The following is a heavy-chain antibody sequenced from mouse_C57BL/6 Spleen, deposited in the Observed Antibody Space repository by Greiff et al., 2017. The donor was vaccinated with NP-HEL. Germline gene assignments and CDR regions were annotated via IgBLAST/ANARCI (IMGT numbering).Heavy chain of an antibody. V-gene: IGHV1-82*01. Sequence: VQLQHSGPELVKPGASVKISCKASGYAFSSSWMNWVKQRPGKGLEWIGRIYPGDGDTNYNGKFKGKATLTADKSSSTAYMQLSSLTSEDSAVYFCARGHYYGSPGWAMDYWGQGTSVTVSS. J-gene: IGHJ4*01. CDR3: ARGHYYGSPGWAMDY. D-gene: IGHD1-1*01. CDR1: GYAFSSSW. CDR2: IYPGDGDT.